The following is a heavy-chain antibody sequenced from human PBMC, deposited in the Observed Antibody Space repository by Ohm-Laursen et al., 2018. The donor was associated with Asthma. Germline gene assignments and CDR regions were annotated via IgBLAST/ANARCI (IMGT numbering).Heavy chain of an antibody. D-gene: IGHD2-21*01. CDR3: VRDVVDRFDY. V-gene: IGHV1-18*01. Sequence: ASVKVSCNASGYTFTSYGISWVRQAPGQRPEWMGWIYIGNTNYAPNFRDRITMTTDTSTNTAYMELRSLTSDDTAVYYCVRDVVDRFDYWGQGSLVIVSS. CDR2: IYIGNT. CDR1: GYTFTSYG. J-gene: IGHJ4*02.